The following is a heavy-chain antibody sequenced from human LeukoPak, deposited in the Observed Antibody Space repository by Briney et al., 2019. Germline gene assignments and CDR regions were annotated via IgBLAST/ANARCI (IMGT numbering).Heavy chain of an antibody. D-gene: IGHD5-24*01. CDR3: AREGGRDGYIDYYFDY. V-gene: IGHV3-11*05. J-gene: IGHJ4*02. CDR2: ISSSSSYT. CDR1: GFTFSDYY. Sequence: PGGSLRLSCAASGFTFSDYYMSWIRQAPGKGLEWVSYISSSSSYTNYADSVKGRFTISRDNAKNSPYLQMNSLRAEDTAVYYCAREGGRDGYIDYYFDYWGQGTLVTVSS.